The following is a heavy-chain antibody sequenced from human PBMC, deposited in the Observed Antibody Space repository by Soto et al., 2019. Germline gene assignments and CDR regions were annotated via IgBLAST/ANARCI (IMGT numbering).Heavy chain of an antibody. J-gene: IGHJ3*02. D-gene: IGHD3-10*01. Sequence: GGSLRLSCAASGFTFDDYAMHWVRQAPGKGLEWVSGISWNSGSIGYADSVKGRFTTSRDNAKNSLYLQMNSLRAEDTALYYCANDMDVFYYGSGSYAFDIWGQGTMVTVSS. CDR2: ISWNSGSI. CDR1: GFTFDDYA. CDR3: ANDMDVFYYGSGSYAFDI. V-gene: IGHV3-9*01.